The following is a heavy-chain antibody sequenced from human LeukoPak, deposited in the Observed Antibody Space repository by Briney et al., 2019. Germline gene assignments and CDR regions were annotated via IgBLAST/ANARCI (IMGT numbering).Heavy chain of an antibody. D-gene: IGHD2-15*01. Sequence: SETLSLTCTVSGGSISSYFYIWVRQPPGKGLEWIGYIYYSGSTNYNPSLKSRVTISVDTSKNQFSLKLSSVTAADTAVYYCAGTPNWFDPWGQGTLVTVSS. CDR1: GGSISSYF. V-gene: IGHV4-59*01. CDR2: IYYSGST. CDR3: AGTPNWFDP. J-gene: IGHJ5*02.